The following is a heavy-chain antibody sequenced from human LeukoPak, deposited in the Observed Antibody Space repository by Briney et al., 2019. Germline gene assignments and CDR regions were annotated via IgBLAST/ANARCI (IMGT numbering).Heavy chain of an antibody. CDR1: GFTFISYG. D-gene: IGHD1-26*01. CDR2: IWYDGSNK. V-gene: IGHV3-33*01. CDR3: ARDGWELLSHYYGMDV. Sequence: GGSLRLSCAASGFTFISYGMHWVRQAPGKGLEWVAVIWYDGSNKYYADSVKGRFTISRDNSKNTLYLQMNSLRAEDTAVYYCARDGWELLSHYYGMDVWGQGTTVTVSS. J-gene: IGHJ6*02.